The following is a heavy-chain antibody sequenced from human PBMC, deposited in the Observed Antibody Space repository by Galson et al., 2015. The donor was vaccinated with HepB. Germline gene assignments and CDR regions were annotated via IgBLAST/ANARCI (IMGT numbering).Heavy chain of an antibody. V-gene: IGHV3-21*01. Sequence: SLRLSCAASGFTFSSYSMNWVRQAPGKGLEWVSSISSSSSYIYYADSVKGRFTISRDNAKNSLYLQMNSLRAEDTAAYYCARDKNPIVGAFLGYWGQGTLVTVSS. CDR2: ISSSSSYI. J-gene: IGHJ4*02. CDR1: GFTFSSYS. D-gene: IGHD1-26*01. CDR3: ARDKNPIVGAFLGY.